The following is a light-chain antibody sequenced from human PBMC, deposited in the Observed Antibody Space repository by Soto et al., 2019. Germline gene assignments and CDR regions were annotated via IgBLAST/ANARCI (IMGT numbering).Light chain of an antibody. J-gene: IGKJ2*01. CDR2: AAS. V-gene: IGKV1-39*01. Sequence: DIQMTQSPSSLSASVGDRVTITCRADQSISNYVNWYQQRPGRATDLLIYAASSLQSGVPSRFSGSGSGTDFTLTISSLQPEDFASYYCQQSYTTPYTFGQGTKLQI. CDR1: QSISNY. CDR3: QQSYTTPYT.